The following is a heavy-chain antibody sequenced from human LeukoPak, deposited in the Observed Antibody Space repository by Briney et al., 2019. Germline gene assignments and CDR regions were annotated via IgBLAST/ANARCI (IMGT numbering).Heavy chain of an antibody. CDR1: GFPFSSYA. V-gene: IGHV3-23*01. D-gene: IGHD3-9*01. CDR2: FNGSGGST. CDR3: AKEHVLRYFDWLFFDY. J-gene: IGHJ4*02. Sequence: GSLGLSFAASGFPFSSYAMSWVRQAPGKGLEWVSAFNGSGGSTYYADSVKGRFTISRDNSKNTLYLQMNSLRAEDTAVYYCAKEHVLRYFDWLFFDYWGQGTLVTVSS.